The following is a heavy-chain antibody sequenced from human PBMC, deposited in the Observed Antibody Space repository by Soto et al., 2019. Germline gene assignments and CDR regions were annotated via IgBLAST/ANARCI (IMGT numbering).Heavy chain of an antibody. Sequence: QVQLVESGGGVVQPGRSLRLSCAASGFTFSSYAMHWVRQAPGKGLEWVAVISYDGSNKYYADSVKGRFTISRDNSKNTLYLQMNSLRAEDTAVYYCASHDYGDYVSPPDYWGQGILVTVSS. CDR2: ISYDGSNK. V-gene: IGHV3-30-3*01. CDR1: GFTFSSYA. J-gene: IGHJ4*02. D-gene: IGHD4-17*01. CDR3: ASHDYGDYVSPPDY.